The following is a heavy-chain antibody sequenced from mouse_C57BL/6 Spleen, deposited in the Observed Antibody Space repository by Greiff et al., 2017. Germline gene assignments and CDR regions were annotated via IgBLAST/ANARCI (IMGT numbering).Heavy chain of an antibody. V-gene: IGHV1-26*01. CDR2: INPNNGGT. CDR3: ARMGYGSSLDY. CDR1: GYTFTDYY. Sequence: VQLQQSGPELVKPGASVKISCKASGYTFTDYYMNWVKQSHGKSLEWIGDINPNNGGTSYNQKFKGKATLTVDKSSSPAYMELRSLTSEDSAVYYCARMGYGSSLDYWGQGTTLTVSS. J-gene: IGHJ2*01. D-gene: IGHD1-1*01.